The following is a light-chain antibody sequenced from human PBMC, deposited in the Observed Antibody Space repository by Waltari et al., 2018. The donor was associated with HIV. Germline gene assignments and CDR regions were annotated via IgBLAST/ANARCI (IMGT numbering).Light chain of an antibody. Sequence: QSALTQPASVSGSPGQSITISCIGSSNDVGDYNHVAWYQQHPDKAPKLLIYDVTNRPPGVSNRFSCSKSGNTASLAISGLQAEDEADYFCTAYKYSTRSYVFGTGTKVIVL. J-gene: IGLJ1*01. CDR3: TAYKYSTRSYV. V-gene: IGLV2-14*03. CDR2: DVT. CDR1: SNDVGDYNH.